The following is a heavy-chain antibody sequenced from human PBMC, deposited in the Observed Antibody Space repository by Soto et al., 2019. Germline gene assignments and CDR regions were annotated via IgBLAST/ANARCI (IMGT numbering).Heavy chain of an antibody. CDR3: AGMSGTYHRAFDI. V-gene: IGHV3-21*01. CDR1: GFTFSSNS. CDR2: IIISSTSI. D-gene: IGHD1-26*01. Sequence: EVQLVESGGGLVKPGGSLRLSCAACGFTFSSNSMNWVRQAPGKGLEWVSSIIISSTSIYYADSVKGRFTISRDNAKNSLYLQMNSLRAEDTAVYYCAGMSGTYHRAFDIWGQGTMVIVSS. J-gene: IGHJ3*02.